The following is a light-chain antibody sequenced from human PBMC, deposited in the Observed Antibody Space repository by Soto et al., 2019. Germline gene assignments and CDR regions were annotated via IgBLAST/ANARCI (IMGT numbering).Light chain of an antibody. Sequence: DIVMTQSPLSLPVTPGEPASISCRSSQSLLHSNGYNYLDWYLQKPGQSPQLLITTASTLQSGVPSRFSGGGSATDFTLTISRLQPEDFATYYCQQSDSTPLTFGGGTKVDIK. J-gene: IGKJ4*01. CDR1: QSLLHSNGYNY. CDR2: TAS. V-gene: IGKV2-28*01. CDR3: QQSDSTPLT.